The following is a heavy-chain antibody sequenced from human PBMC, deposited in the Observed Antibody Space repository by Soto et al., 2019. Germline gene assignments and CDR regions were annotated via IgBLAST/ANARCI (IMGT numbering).Heavy chain of an antibody. Sequence: ASVKVSCKACRYTVTSYYIHWGRQAPGQGLEWMGIINPSVGSTSYAQKFQGRVTMTRDRSTSTVYMELSSLRSEDTAVYYCARGRQRVLRYFDWSDPYYYYYGMDVWGQGTTVTVSS. J-gene: IGHJ6*02. V-gene: IGHV1-46*01. D-gene: IGHD3-9*01. CDR3: ARGRQRVLRYFDWSDPYYYYYGMDV. CDR2: INPSVGST. CDR1: RYTVTSYY.